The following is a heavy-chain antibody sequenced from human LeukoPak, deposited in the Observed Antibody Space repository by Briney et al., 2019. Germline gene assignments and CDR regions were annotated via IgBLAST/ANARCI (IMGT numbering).Heavy chain of an antibody. CDR2: ISNDGSRK. CDR1: GFTFSRHG. V-gene: IGHV3-30*03. CDR3: ASLWAPLGTKPGAH. D-gene: IGHD3-16*01. Sequence: PGRSLRLSCAPSGFTFSRHGMHWVRQAPGKGLEWVAIISNDGSRKYYAHSVEGRFTISRDNSKNSLYLQMNSLRAEDTAVYYCASLWAPLGTKPGAHWGQGTLVTVSS. J-gene: IGHJ4*02.